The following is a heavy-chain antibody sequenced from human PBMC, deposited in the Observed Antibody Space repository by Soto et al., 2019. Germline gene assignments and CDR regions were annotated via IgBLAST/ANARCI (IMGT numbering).Heavy chain of an antibody. V-gene: IGHV3-48*01. CDR1: GFTFSNYD. J-gene: IGHJ4*02. D-gene: IGHD3-10*01. CDR2: IRFTTSKI. Sequence: GGSLRLSCVASGFTFSNYDMNWVRQAPGKGLEWISNIRFTTSKIYMPDSLKGRFTVSRDDAKNSLYLQMNSLRAEDTAIYYCAKDRLWFGRTTEDSWGQGVLVTVSS. CDR3: AKDRLWFGRTTEDS.